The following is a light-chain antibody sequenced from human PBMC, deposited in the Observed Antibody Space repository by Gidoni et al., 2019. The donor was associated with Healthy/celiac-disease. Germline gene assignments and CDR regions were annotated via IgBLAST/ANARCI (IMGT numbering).Light chain of an antibody. J-gene: IGKJ2*01. CDR2: GAS. CDR1: QSVSSNY. V-gene: IGKV3-20*01. CDR3: QQYGSSPPRYT. Sequence: IVFTQSPGTLSLSPGESATLSCRASQSVSSNYLAWYQQKPGQAPRLLIYGASSRATGIPDRFSGSGSGTDFTITISRLEPEDIAVYYCQQYGSSPPRYTFGQGTKLEIK.